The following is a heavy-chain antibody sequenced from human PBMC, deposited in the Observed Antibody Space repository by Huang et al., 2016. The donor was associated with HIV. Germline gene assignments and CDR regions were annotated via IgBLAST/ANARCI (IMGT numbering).Heavy chain of an antibody. CDR1: GFTVPTSH. V-gene: IGHV3-53*02. D-gene: IGHD3-22*01. Sequence: EVQLVETGGGLIQPGGSLRLSCAASGFTVPTSHISWVRQAPGKGLEWISLIYSGGNTYYADAVKGRFTISRDNSKNTVYLQMNNRRAEDTAVYYCAGGDYDSSGYYQGYLYYMDVWGKGTTVTVSS. CDR3: AGGDYDSSGYYQGYLYYMDV. J-gene: IGHJ6*03. CDR2: IYSGGNT.